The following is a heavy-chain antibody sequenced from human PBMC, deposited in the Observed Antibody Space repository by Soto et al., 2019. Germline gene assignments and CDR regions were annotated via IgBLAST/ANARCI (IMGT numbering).Heavy chain of an antibody. D-gene: IGHD3-3*01. CDR2: IFYSGTA. V-gene: IGHV4-39*01. Sequence: ASETLSLSCTVSGASIDSSAYYWGWIRQPPGKGLEWIGSIFYSGTAYYNPSLAGRVTMSVDTSKNQFSLNLNSVTAADTAVYFFARPGRDFVLPSHYSGPATLVTVSS. J-gene: IGHJ4*02. CDR3: ARPGRDFVLPSHY. CDR1: GASIDSSAYY.